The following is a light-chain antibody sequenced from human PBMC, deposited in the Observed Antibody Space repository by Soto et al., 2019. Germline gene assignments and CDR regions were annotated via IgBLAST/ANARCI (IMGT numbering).Light chain of an antibody. V-gene: IGKV3-15*01. CDR3: QQYNKWPQT. CDR1: QSVGSN. Sequence: ENVMTQSPATLSVSQGERATLSCRASQSVGSNLAWYLQKPGQAPRLLIYGASTRATGIPATFSGSGSGTEFTLTISSLQSEDFAVYYCQQYNKWPQTFGQGTKVDIK. J-gene: IGKJ1*01. CDR2: GAS.